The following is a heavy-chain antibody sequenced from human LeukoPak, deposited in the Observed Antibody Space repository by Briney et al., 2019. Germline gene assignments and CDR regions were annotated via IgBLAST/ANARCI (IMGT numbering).Heavy chain of an antibody. CDR1: GFTFSSYA. CDR3: AQDLILGASTFDY. D-gene: IGHD1-26*01. CDR2: ISGSGGST. Sequence: GGSLRLTCAASGFTFSSYAMSWVRQAPGKGLEWVSAISGSGGSTYYADSVKGRFTISRDNSKNTLYLQMNSLRAEDTALYYCAQDLILGASTFDYWGQGTLVTVSS. V-gene: IGHV3-23*01. J-gene: IGHJ4*02.